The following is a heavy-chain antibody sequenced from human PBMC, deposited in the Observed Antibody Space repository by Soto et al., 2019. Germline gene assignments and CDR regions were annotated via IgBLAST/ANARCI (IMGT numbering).Heavy chain of an antibody. CDR3: ARGYVVVVAATVFGIFDF. Sequence: ASVKVSCKASGYTFTGYYMHWVRQAPGQGLEWMGWINPNSGGTNYAQKFQGWVTMTRDTSISTAYMELSRLRSDDTAVYYCARGYVVVVAATVFGIFDFWGQGTLVTVSS. D-gene: IGHD2-15*01. CDR2: INPNSGGT. CDR1: GYTFTGYY. V-gene: IGHV1-2*04. J-gene: IGHJ3*01.